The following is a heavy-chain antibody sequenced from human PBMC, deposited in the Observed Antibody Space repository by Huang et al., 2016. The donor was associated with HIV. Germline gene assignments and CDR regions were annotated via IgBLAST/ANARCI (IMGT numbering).Heavy chain of an antibody. J-gene: IGHJ5*02. Sequence: QVQLQESGPGLVKPSETLSLTCTVSGGSMSSYYWSWIRQPPGKGLEWIGYIYYSGSTNYHPSLKSRVTISVDTSKNPFSLRLSSVTTADTAVYYCASASIAARRWFDPWGQGSLVTVSS. CDR3: ASASIAARRWFDP. V-gene: IGHV4-59*01. CDR1: GGSMSSYY. CDR2: IYYSGST. D-gene: IGHD6-6*01.